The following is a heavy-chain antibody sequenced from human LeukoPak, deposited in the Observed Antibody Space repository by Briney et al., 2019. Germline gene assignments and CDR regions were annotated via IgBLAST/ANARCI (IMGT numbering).Heavy chain of an antibody. V-gene: IGHV3-66*01. CDR2: IYSGGST. CDR1: GFTFSSNY. D-gene: IGHD3-10*01. CDR3: ARDLYYHDAFDI. Sequence: GGSLRLSCAASGFTFSSNYMSWVRQAPGKGLEWVSVIYSGGSTYYADSVKGRFTISRDNSKNTLYLQMNSLRAEDTAVYYCARDLYYHDAFDIWGQGTMVTVSS. J-gene: IGHJ3*02.